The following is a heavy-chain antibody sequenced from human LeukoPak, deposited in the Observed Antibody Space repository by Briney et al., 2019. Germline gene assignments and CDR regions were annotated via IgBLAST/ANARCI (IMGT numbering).Heavy chain of an antibody. Sequence: SETLSLTCAVSGGSISSSNWWSWVRQPPGKGLEWIGEIYHSGSTNYNPSLKSRVTISVDKSKNQFSLKLSSVTAADTAVYYCARMDLTGYYNSPFDYWGQGTLVTVSS. J-gene: IGHJ4*02. V-gene: IGHV4-4*02. D-gene: IGHD3-9*01. CDR3: ARMDLTGYYNSPFDY. CDR2: IYHSGST. CDR1: GGSISSSNW.